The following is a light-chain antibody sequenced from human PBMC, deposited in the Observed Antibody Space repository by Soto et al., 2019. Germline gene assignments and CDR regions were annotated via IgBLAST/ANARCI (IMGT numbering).Light chain of an antibody. CDR1: QSISSW. CDR2: DAS. V-gene: IGKV1-5*01. CDR3: QQYNSYSPWT. J-gene: IGKJ1*01. Sequence: DIHMTQSPSTLSASVGDRVTITCRPSQSISSWLAWYQQKPGKAPKLLIYDASSLESWVPSSFSGSGSGTEFPLTISSLQPDDFATYYCQQYNSYSPWTFGQGTKVDIK.